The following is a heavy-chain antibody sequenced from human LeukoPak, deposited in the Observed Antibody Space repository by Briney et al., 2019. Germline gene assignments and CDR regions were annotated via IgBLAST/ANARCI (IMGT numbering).Heavy chain of an antibody. V-gene: IGHV4-34*01. J-gene: IGHJ4*02. CDR2: INHSGST. CDR1: GGSFSGYY. Sequence: SETLSLTCAAYGGSFSGYYWSWIRQPPGKGLEWIGEINHSGSTNYNPSLKSRVTISVDTSKNQFSLRLSSATAADTAVYYCASRGRAGDYRGQGTLVTVSS. CDR3: ASRGRAGDY. D-gene: IGHD3-10*01.